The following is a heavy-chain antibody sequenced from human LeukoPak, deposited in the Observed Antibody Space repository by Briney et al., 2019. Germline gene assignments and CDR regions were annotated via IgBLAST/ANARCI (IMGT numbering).Heavy chain of an antibody. J-gene: IGHJ5*02. Sequence: SQTLSLTCTVSGGSISSGSYYWSWIRQPAGKGLEWIGRIYTSGSTYYNPSLKSRVTISVDTSKNQFSLKLSSVTAADTAVYYCAVTTYTSNWFDPWGQGTLVTASS. V-gene: IGHV4-61*02. CDR3: AVTTYTSNWFDP. CDR1: GGSISSGSYY. CDR2: IYTSGST. D-gene: IGHD4-11*01.